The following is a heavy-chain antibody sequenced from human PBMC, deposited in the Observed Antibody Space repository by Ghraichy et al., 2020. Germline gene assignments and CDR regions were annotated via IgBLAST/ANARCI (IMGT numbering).Heavy chain of an antibody. Sequence: SVKVSCKASGGTFSSYAISWVRQAPGQGLEWMGRIIPILGIANYAQKFQGRVTITADKSTSTAYMELSSLRSEDTAVYYCARVPLTTVVRWGFDYWGQGTLVTVSS. CDR1: GGTFSSYA. CDR2: IIPILGIA. V-gene: IGHV1-69*04. J-gene: IGHJ4*02. CDR3: ARVPLTTVVRWGFDY. D-gene: IGHD4-23*01.